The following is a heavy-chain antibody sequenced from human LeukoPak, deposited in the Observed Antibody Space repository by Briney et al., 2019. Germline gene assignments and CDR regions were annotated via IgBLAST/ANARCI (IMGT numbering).Heavy chain of an antibody. D-gene: IGHD2-2*01. CDR2: IIPLPGTA. CDR1: GGTFSTYG. CDR3: ARDPVGLGVVPAATQYNWFDP. J-gene: IGHJ5*02. Sequence: GASVKVSCKASGGTFSTYGISWVRQAPGQGPEWMGGIIPLPGTANYAQKFQGRVTITADESTSTAYMELSSLRSEDTAVYYCARDPVGLGVVPAATQYNWFDPWGQGTLVTVSS. V-gene: IGHV1-69*13.